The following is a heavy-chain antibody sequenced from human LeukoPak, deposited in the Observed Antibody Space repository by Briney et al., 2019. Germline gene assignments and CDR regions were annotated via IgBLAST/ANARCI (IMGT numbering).Heavy chain of an antibody. CDR1: GFTFSSYS. J-gene: IGHJ4*02. CDR2: IRYDGSNK. CDR3: AKDKYSSGWYYFDY. D-gene: IGHD6-19*01. Sequence: GGSLRLSCAASGFTFSSYSMHWVRQAPGKGLEWVAFIRYDGSNKYYADSVKGRFTISRDNSKNTLYLQMNSLRAEDTAVYYCAKDKYSSGWYYFDYWGQGTLVTVSS. V-gene: IGHV3-30*02.